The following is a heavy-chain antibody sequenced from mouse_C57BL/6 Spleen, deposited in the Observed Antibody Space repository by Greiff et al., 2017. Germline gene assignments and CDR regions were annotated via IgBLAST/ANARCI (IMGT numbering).Heavy chain of an antibody. J-gene: IGHJ3*01. D-gene: IGHD2-4*01. CDR3: ARYDYDVAY. V-gene: IGHV1-82*01. CDR1: GYAFSSSW. Sequence: QVQLQQSGPELVKPGASVKLSCKASGYAFSSSWMNWVKQRPGQGLEWIGRIYPCDGDTNYNGKFKGKATLTADKSSSTAYMQLSSLTSEDSAVYFCARYDYDVAYWGKGTLVTVSA. CDR2: IYPCDGDT.